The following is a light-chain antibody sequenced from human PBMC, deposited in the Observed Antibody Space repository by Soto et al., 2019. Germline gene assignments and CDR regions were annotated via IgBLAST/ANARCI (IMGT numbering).Light chain of an antibody. CDR2: LNSDGSH. CDR1: SGHSSYA. Sequence: QPVLTQSPSASASLGASVKLTCTLSSGHSSYAIAWHQQQPEGGPRYLMRLNSDGSHNKGDGIPDRFSGSSSGAERYLTISSLQSEDEADYYCQTWGTDIVVFGGGTKLTVL. V-gene: IGLV4-69*01. J-gene: IGLJ2*01. CDR3: QTWGTDIVV.